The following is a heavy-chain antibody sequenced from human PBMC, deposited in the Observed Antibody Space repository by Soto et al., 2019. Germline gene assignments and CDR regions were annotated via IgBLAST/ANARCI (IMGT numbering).Heavy chain of an antibody. D-gene: IGHD1-26*01. J-gene: IGHJ4*02. V-gene: IGHV1-8*01. Sequence: QVQLVQSGAEVKKPGASVKVSCKASGYTFTSYDINWVRQATGQGLEWMGWMNPNSGNTGYAQKFLGRVTMTRNTSISTAYMALSSLRSEDTAVYYCAREISVSSPFDYWGQGTLFTVSS. CDR3: AREISVSSPFDY. CDR2: MNPNSGNT. CDR1: GYTFTSYD.